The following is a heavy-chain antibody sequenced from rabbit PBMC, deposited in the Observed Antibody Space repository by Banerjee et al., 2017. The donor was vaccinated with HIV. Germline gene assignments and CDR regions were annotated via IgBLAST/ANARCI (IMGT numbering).Heavy chain of an antibody. CDR3: ARDTASGGGYDFGL. CDR1: GFDFSSSYY. D-gene: IGHD1-1*01. J-gene: IGHJ4*01. Sequence: QSLEESGGDLVKPGASLTLTCKASGFDFSSSYYMCWVRQAPGKGLEWIACIGAGSSGSTYYASWAKGRFTISKTSSTTVTLQMTSLTAADTATYFCARDTASGGGYDFGLWGPGTLVTVS. V-gene: IGHV1S40*01. CDR2: IGAGSSGST.